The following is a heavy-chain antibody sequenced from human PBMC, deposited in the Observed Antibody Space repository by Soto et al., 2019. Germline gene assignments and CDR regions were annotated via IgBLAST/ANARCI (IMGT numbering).Heavy chain of an antibody. D-gene: IGHD1-20*01. V-gene: IGHV4-39*01. CDR3: ATPQKGYNWNYFDH. CDR1: GGSISGSYYY. Sequence: SETLSLTCAVSGGSISGSYYYWGWLRQSPGKGPEWLWSVFYTGFTSYNPSLEGRVSVSVDTSKTQFSLKVSGVSAADTAVYYCATPQKGYNWNYFDHWGQGALVNVSS. J-gene: IGHJ4*02. CDR2: VFYTGFT.